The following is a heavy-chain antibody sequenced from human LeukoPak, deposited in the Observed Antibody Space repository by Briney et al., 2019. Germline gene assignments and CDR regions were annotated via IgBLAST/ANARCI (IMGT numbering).Heavy chain of an antibody. CDR3: ARDLLGDYGTFDI. CDR2: VYSTGST. CDR1: GGSITTHY. V-gene: IGHV4-4*07. J-gene: IGHJ3*02. D-gene: IGHD4-17*01. Sequence: SETLSLTCTVSGGSITTHYWSWIRQPAGREVEWIGRVYSTGSTKYNPSLESRVTMSVDTSNNRFSLSLRSVAAADTAVYYCARDLLGDYGTFDIWGQGTMVTVSS.